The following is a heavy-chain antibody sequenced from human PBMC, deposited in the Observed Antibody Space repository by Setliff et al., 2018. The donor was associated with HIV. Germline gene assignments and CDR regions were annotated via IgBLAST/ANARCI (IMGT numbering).Heavy chain of an antibody. J-gene: IGHJ5*02. D-gene: IGHD6-13*01. CDR3: ARLRAAGTVHYFDP. V-gene: IGHV4-59*04. CDR2: IYYGGTT. CDR1: GGSISTYY. Sequence: SETLSLTCTVSGGSISTYYWSWIRQPPGKGLEWIGSIYYGGTTYYNPSLKGRITISVFTSSQQLSLTLTSVTPADTAVYYCARLRAAGTVHYFDPWGQGTQVTVSS.